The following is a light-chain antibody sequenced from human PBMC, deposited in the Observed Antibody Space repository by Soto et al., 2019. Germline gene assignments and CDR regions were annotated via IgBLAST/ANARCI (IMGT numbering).Light chain of an antibody. CDR1: SSDVGGYNY. Sequence: QSALTQPASVSGSPGQSITISCTGTSSDVGGYNYVSWCQQHPGKAPKLMIYEVSNRPSGVSNRFSGSKSGNTASLTISGLQAEDEADYYCSSYTTTSTLRVFGGGTKLTVL. CDR2: EVS. J-gene: IGLJ3*02. CDR3: SSYTTTSTLRV. V-gene: IGLV2-14*01.